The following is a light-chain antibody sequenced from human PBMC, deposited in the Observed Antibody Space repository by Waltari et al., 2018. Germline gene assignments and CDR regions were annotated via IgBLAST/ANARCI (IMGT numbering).Light chain of an antibody. V-gene: IGKV3-20*01. J-gene: IGKJ1*01. CDR3: QHYVRLPVT. CDR2: GAS. Sequence: EIVLTQSPGTLSLSPGERAILSCRASQSVGRTLAWYQQKPGQAPRLLIYGASNRATVIPDRFSGSGSGTDFSLTISRLEPEDFSVYYCQHYVRLPVTFGQGTRVEI. CDR1: QSVGRT.